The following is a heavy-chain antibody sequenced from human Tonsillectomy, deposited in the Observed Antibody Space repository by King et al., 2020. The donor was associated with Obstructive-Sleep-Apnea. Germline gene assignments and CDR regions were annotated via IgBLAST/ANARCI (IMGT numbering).Heavy chain of an antibody. CDR3: LRDRLGYCSGSSCYSGFDY. D-gene: IGHD2-15*01. CDR1: GGFISSGGYS. V-gene: IGHV4-31*03. CDR2: IYDSGST. Sequence: VQLQESGPGLVKPSQTLPLTCTVSGGFISSGGYSWSWIRQHPGKGLEWIGYIYDSGSTYYNPSLESRVTISVDTSKNQFSLKLSSVTAADTAVYYCLRDRLGYCSGSSCYSGFDYWGQGTLVTVSS. J-gene: IGHJ4*02.